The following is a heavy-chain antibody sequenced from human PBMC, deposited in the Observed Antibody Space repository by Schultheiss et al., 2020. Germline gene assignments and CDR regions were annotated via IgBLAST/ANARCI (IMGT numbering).Heavy chain of an antibody. CDR3: VRGWGVATILGYYYYYGMDV. CDR2: IYYSGST. J-gene: IGHJ6*02. CDR1: GGSISSGDYY. Sequence: SETLSLTCTVSGGSISSGDYYWGWIRQPPGKGLEWIGSIYYSGSTYYNPSLKSRVTISVDTSKNQFSLKLSSVTTADTAVYYCVRGWGVATILGYYYYYGMDVWGQGTTVTVSS. V-gene: IGHV4-39*07. D-gene: IGHD5-12*01.